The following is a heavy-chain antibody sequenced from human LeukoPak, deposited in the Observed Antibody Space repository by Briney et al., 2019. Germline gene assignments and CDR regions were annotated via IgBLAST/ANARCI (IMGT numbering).Heavy chain of an antibody. D-gene: IGHD6-13*01. CDR2: IYYSGGT. CDR1: GGSISSYY. CDR3: ASHSATWYFQH. V-gene: IGHV4-59*01. J-gene: IGHJ1*01. Sequence: KSSETLSLTCTVSGGSISSYYWSWIRQPPGKGLEWIGYIYYSGGTNYKPSLKSRVTMSLNASKNQFSLKLSSVTAADTAIYYCASHSATWYFQHWGQGTPVTVSS.